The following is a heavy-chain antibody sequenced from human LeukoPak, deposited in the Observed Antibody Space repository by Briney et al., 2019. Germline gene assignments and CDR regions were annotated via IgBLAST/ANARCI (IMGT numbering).Heavy chain of an antibody. CDR3: ARGGCSSTSCQRGFGKVYYYYYMDV. Sequence: GASVKVSCKASGGTFSSYAISWVRQAPGQGLEWMGGIIPIFGTANYAQKFQGRVTITTDESTSTAYMELSSLRSEDTAVYYCARGGCSSTSCQRGFGKVYYYYYMDVWGKGTTVTVSS. V-gene: IGHV1-69*05. CDR1: GGTFSSYA. D-gene: IGHD2-2*01. J-gene: IGHJ6*03. CDR2: IIPIFGTA.